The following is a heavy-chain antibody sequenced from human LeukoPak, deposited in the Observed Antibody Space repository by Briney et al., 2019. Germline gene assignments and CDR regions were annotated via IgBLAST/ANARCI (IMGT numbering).Heavy chain of an antibody. D-gene: IGHD4-4*01. J-gene: IGHJ3*02. CDR1: GFTFSSYS. Sequence: GGSLRLSCAASGFTFSSYSMNWVRQAPGKGLEWVSSISSSSSYIYYADSVKGRSTISRDNAKNSLYLQMNSLRAEDTAVYYCARVTDYSNYVSAFDIWGQGTMVTVSS. CDR3: ARVTDYSNYVSAFDI. CDR2: ISSSSSYI. V-gene: IGHV3-21*01.